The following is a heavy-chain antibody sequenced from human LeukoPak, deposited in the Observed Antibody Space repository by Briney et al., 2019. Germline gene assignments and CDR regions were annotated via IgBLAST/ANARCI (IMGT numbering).Heavy chain of an antibody. D-gene: IGHD6-19*01. CDR1: GYTFTSYD. CDR3: ARGGSGWLTFDY. Sequence: ASVKVSCKASGYTFTSYDINWVRQAPGQGLEWMGWINPNSGGTNYAQKFQGRVTMTRDTSISTAYMELSRLRSDDTAVYYCARGGSGWLTFDYWGQGTLVTVSS. V-gene: IGHV1-2*02. J-gene: IGHJ4*02. CDR2: INPNSGGT.